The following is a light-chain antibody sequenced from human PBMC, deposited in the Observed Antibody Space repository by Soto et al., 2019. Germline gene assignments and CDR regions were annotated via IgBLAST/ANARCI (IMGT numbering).Light chain of an antibody. CDR2: EVN. J-gene: IGLJ2*01. Sequence: QSALTQPASVSGSPGQSITISCTGTSSDVGGYNFVSWYQQHPGKAPKLMIYEVNNRPSGVSNRFSGSKSGNTASLTISGLQAEDEADYYCSSYTTTPTRVVFGGGTKLTVL. CDR3: SSYTTTPTRVV. CDR1: SSDVGGYNF. V-gene: IGLV2-14*01.